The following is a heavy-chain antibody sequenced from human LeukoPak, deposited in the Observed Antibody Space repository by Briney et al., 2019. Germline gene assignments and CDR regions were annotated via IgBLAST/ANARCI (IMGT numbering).Heavy chain of an antibody. CDR1: GFTFSSYW. CDR2: INSDGSST. J-gene: IGHJ4*02. D-gene: IGHD1-26*01. V-gene: IGHV3-74*01. CDR3: ARATGSYYSLGY. Sequence: SGGSLRLSCAASGFTFSSYWVHWVRQAPGKGLVWVSRINSDGSSTSYADSVKGRFTVSRDNAKNTLYLQMNSLRAEDTAVYYCARATGSYYSLGYWGQGTLVTVSS.